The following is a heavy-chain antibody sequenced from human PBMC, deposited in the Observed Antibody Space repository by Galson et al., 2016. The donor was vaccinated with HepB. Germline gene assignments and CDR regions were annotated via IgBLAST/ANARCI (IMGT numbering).Heavy chain of an antibody. CDR1: GGSFNSYS. V-gene: IGHV4-34*01. CDR2: VTHTGNT. Sequence: SETLSLTCSVYGGSFNSYSWRWIRQPPGKGLEWIGEVTHTGNTNYNPSLESRLTMAIDTSKNQFSLRLRSVTAADTAVYYCARESWYFDVWGRGTQVTVSS. CDR3: ARESWYFDV. J-gene: IGHJ2*01.